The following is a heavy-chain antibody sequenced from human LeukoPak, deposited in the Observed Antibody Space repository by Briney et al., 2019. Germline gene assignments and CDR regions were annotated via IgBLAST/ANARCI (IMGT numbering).Heavy chain of an antibody. CDR3: ARDYYYDSSGYYPFY. V-gene: IGHV3-48*04. CDR2: ISSSGSTI. D-gene: IGHD3-22*01. Sequence: GGSLRLSCAASGFTFSSYSMNWVRQAPGKGLEWVSYISSSGSTIYYADSVKGRFTISRDNAKNSLYLQMNSLRAEDTAVYYCARDYYYDSSGYYPFYWGQGTLVTVSS. CDR1: GFTFSSYS. J-gene: IGHJ4*02.